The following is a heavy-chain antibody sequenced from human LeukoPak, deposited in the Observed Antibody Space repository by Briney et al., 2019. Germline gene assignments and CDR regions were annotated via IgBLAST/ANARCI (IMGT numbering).Heavy chain of an antibody. Sequence: SGPTLVNPTQTLTLTCTFSGFSLSTTAMCVSWIRQPPGKALEWLARIDWDDDKYYSTSLKTRLTISRGTSNNQVVLTMTDMDPVDTATYYCARTSCYDWGVSYYFDYWGQGTLVTVSS. CDR2: IDWDDDK. D-gene: IGHD5-12*01. J-gene: IGHJ4*02. CDR1: GFSLSTTAMC. V-gene: IGHV2-70*11. CDR3: ARTSCYDWGVSYYFDY.